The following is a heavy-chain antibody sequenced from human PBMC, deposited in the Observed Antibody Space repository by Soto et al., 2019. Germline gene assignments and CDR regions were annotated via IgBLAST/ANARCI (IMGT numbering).Heavy chain of an antibody. CDR1: GGSISIGDYY. V-gene: IGHV4-30-4*01. CDR3: ERTGHPIEYYYDSSGRAFDI. Sequence: SETLSLTCTVSGGSISIGDYYWSWIRQPPGKGLEWIGYIYYSGSTYYNPSLKSRVTISVDTSKNQFSLKLSSVTAADTAVYYCERTGHPIEYYYDSSGRAFDIWGQGTMFTVSS. J-gene: IGHJ3*02. D-gene: IGHD3-22*01. CDR2: IYYSGST.